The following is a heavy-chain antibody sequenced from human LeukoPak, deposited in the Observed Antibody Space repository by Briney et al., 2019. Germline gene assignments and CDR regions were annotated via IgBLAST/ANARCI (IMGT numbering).Heavy chain of an antibody. CDR1: GYTFTSYA. CDR3: ARDYSSGYYYYYYYYMDV. CDR2: INTNTGNP. J-gene: IGHJ6*03. V-gene: IGHV7-4-1*02. Sequence: ASVKVSCKASGYTFTSYAMNWVRQAPGQGLEWMGWINTNTGNPTYAQGFTGRFVFSLDTSVSTAYLQISSLKAEDTAVYYCARDYSSGYYYYYYYYMDVWGKGTTVTVSS. D-gene: IGHD3-22*01.